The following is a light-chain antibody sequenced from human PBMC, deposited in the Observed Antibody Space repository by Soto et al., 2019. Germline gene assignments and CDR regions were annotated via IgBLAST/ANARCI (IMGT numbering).Light chain of an antibody. CDR1: QSVSNN. J-gene: IGKJ1*01. CDR3: QQYNNWPPWT. CDR2: DAS. V-gene: IGKV3-15*01. Sequence: ILMTQSPATLSVSPGERATLSCRASQSVSNNLAWYQQKPGQAPRLLIYDASTRATGIPARFSGRGSGTEFNLTISGLQSEDFAVYYCQQYNNWPPWTFGQGTKVEIK.